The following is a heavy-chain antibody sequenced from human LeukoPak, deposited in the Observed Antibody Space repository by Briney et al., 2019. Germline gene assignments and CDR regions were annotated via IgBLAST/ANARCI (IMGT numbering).Heavy chain of an antibody. V-gene: IGHV3-30*04. CDR1: GFTFSSYA. D-gene: IGHD3-10*01. CDR2: ISYDGSNK. Sequence: GGSLRLSCAASGFTFSSYAMHWVRQAPGKGLEWVALISYDGSNKNYADSVKGRFTISRDNSKNTLYLQMNSLRAEDTAVYYCAKTRGSGSYIVDYWGQGTLVTVSS. CDR3: AKTRGSGSYIVDY. J-gene: IGHJ4*02.